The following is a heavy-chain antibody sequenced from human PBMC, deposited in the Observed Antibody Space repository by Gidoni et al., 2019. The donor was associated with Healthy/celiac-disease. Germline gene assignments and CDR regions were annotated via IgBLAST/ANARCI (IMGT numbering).Heavy chain of an antibody. V-gene: IGHV4-34*01. J-gene: IGHJ6*02. CDR2: INHSGST. Sequence: QVQLQQWGAGLLKPSETLSLTCAVYGGSFRGYYWSWIRQPPGKGLEWIGEINHSGSTNYNPSLKSRVTISVDTSKNQFSLKLSSVTAADTAVYYCARLKGDYYDSSGQGYYYYGMDVWGQGTTVTVSS. CDR1: GGSFRGYY. D-gene: IGHD3-22*01. CDR3: ARLKGDYYDSSGQGYYYYGMDV.